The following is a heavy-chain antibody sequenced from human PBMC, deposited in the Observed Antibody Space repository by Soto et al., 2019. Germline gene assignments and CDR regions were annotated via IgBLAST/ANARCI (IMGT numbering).Heavy chain of an antibody. CDR3: ARGVSYYDFWSGYLDY. CDR1: GGTFRSYA. CDR2: IIPIFGTA. Sequence: SVKVSCKASGGTFRSYAISWVRQAPGQGLEWMGGIIPIFGTANYAQKFQGRVTITADESTSTAYMELSSLRSEDTAVYYCARGVSYYDFWSGYLDYWGQGTLVTVSS. J-gene: IGHJ4*02. D-gene: IGHD3-3*01. V-gene: IGHV1-69*13.